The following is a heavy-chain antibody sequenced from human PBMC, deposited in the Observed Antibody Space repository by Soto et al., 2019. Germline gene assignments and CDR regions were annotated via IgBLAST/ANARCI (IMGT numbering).Heavy chain of an antibody. CDR2: ISHSGST. CDR3: ARVSRTVGLDY. J-gene: IGHJ4*02. Sequence: QVHLQASGPGLVKPSETLSLTCVVSGGSISSGFWWTWVRQSPGKGLEWLGEISHSGSTKDNPSLQTRVTLSVDKSNNRFSLPMTSVTAADGGVYYCARVSRTVGLDYWGQGTLVTVSS. D-gene: IGHD4-17*01. CDR1: GGSISSGFW. V-gene: IGHV4-4*02.